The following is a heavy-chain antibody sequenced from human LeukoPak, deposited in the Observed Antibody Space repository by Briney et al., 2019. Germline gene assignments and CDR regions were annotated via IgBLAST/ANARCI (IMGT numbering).Heavy chain of an antibody. Sequence: IPSETLSLTCAVYGGSFSGYYWSWIRQPPGKGLEWIGEINHSGSTNYNPSLKSRVTISVDTYKNQFSLKLSSVTAADTAVYYCARGPAAGYSSSWYRTDAFDIWGQGTMVTVSS. CDR2: INHSGST. V-gene: IGHV4-34*01. D-gene: IGHD6-13*01. CDR1: GGSFSGYY. CDR3: ARGPAAGYSSSWYRTDAFDI. J-gene: IGHJ3*02.